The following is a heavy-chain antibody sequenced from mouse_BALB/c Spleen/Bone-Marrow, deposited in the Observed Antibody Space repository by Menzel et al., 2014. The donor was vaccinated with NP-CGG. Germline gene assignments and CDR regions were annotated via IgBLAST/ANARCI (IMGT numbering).Heavy chain of an antibody. V-gene: IGHV3-8*02. Sequence: EVMLVESGPSLVKPSQTLSLTCSVTGDSITSGYWNWIRKFPGNKLEYMGYISYSGSTYYNPSLKSRISITRDTSKNQYYLQLNSVTTEDTATYYCARYPLNYYGSPWFAYWGQGTPVTVSA. J-gene: IGHJ3*01. CDR2: ISYSGST. CDR1: GDSITSGY. D-gene: IGHD1-1*01. CDR3: ARYPLNYYGSPWFAY.